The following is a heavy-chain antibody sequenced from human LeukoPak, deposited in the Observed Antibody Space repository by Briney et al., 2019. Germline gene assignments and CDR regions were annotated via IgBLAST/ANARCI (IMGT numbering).Heavy chain of an antibody. D-gene: IGHD3-9*01. J-gene: IGHJ4*02. CDR3: TRGQYGDILTWPPADS. V-gene: IGHV3-21*06. Sequence: PGGSLRLSCAASGFTFSSYSMNWVRQAPGKGLEWVASISSTSNDLYYADSVKGRFSISRDNAKNSVFLQMNSLRADDTAIYFCTRGQYGDILTWPPADSWGQGTLVTVSS. CDR2: ISSTSNDL. CDR1: GFTFSSYS.